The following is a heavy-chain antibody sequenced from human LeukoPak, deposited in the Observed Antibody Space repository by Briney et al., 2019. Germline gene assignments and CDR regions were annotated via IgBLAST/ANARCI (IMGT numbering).Heavy chain of an antibody. CDR2: VCGSSGST. CDR1: GFPFSNYA. J-gene: IGHJ4*02. CDR3: AKGSGGSCYSSVDC. V-gene: IGHV3-23*01. D-gene: IGHD2-15*01. Sequence: PGGSLRLSCAASGFPFSNYAMNWVRQAPGKGLEWVSAVCGSSGSTYYADSVKGRSTISRDNSKNTLYLQMNSLRAEDTAVYYCAKGSGGSCYSSVDCWGQGTLVTVSS.